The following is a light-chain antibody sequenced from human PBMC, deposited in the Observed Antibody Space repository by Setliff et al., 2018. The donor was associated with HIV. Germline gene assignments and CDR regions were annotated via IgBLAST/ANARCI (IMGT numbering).Light chain of an antibody. V-gene: IGLV3-25*03. CDR2: KDS. CDR1: ALPNQY. J-gene: IGLJ3*02. Sequence: SYELTQPPPVSVSPGQTARITCSGDALPNQYAYWYQQKPGQAPVLVLYKDSERPSGIPERFSGSRSGTTVTLSISGVQAEDEADYYCQSADSSGRVFGGGTKVTVL. CDR3: QSADSSGRV.